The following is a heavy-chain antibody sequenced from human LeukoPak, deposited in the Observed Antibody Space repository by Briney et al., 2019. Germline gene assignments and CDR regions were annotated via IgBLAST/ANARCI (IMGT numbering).Heavy chain of an antibody. V-gene: IGHV3-7*04. J-gene: IGHJ4*02. D-gene: IGHD6-13*01. CDR1: GFTFSTYW. Sequence: PRGSPRLSCAASGFTFSTYWVSWVRQAPGKGLEWVANIKYDGSETYYVDPVKGPFTISRDNAKNSLYLEMNSLRAEDTAVYYCARITGIAAAVDYWGQGNLVSVSS. CDR2: IKYDGSET. CDR3: ARITGIAAAVDY.